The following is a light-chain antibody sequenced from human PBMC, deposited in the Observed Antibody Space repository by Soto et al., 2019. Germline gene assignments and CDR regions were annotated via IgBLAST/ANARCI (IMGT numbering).Light chain of an antibody. CDR2: GAS. CDR1: QGVSSSY. CDR3: QQSCSSPNT. V-gene: IGKV3-20*01. J-gene: IGKJ4*01. Sequence: EIVLTQSPCTLSLSLGERATLSCRASQGVSSSYLAWYQQKAGQAHMLLIYGASSRATGIPDRFSGSGSGTDFTLTISSLQPEDFAVYYCQQSCSSPNTVGGGTKVEIK.